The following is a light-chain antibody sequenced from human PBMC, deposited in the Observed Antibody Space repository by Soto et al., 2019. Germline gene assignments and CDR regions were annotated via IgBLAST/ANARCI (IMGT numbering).Light chain of an antibody. CDR1: SSDVGDYNY. J-gene: IGLJ1*01. Sequence: QSALTQPASVSGSPGQSITISCTGTSSDVGDYNYVSWYQQHPGKSPKLMIYDVSNRPSGVSNRFSGSKSGNTASLTISGLQAEDEAEYYSTSYTSIRTYVFGTGTKVTVL. V-gene: IGLV2-14*01. CDR3: TSYTSIRTYV. CDR2: DVS.